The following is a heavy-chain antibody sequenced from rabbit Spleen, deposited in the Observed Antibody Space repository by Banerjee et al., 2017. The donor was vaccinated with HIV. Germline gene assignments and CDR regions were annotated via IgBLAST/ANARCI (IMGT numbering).Heavy chain of an antibody. J-gene: IGHJ4*01. CDR2: INVATGKP. Sequence: QQQLEESGGGLVKPGGTLTLTCKASGIDFSDYYYIYWVRQAPGKGLEWIGCINVATGKPVYATWAKGRFTCSKTSSTTVTLQMTSLTVADTATYFCARDLTDIGWNFGWWGPGTLVTVS. V-gene: IGHV1S45*01. D-gene: IGHD4-1*01. CDR1: GIDFSDYYY. CDR3: ARDLTDIGWNFGW.